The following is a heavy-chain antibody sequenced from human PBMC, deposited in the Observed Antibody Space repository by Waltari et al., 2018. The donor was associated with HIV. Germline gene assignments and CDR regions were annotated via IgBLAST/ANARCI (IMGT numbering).Heavy chain of an antibody. CDR2: INHSGST. CDR3: ARDPRAMPGY. J-gene: IGHJ4*02. V-gene: IGHV4-34*01. Sequence: QVQLQLWGAGLLKPSVTLSLTCAVYGGSFSGYYWSWIRQPPGKGLEWIGEINHSGSTFHNPSLKSRVTMSVDTSKNQFSLKLSSVTAADTAVYYCARDPRAMPGYWGQGTLVTVSS. CDR1: GGSFSGYY. D-gene: IGHD2-2*01.